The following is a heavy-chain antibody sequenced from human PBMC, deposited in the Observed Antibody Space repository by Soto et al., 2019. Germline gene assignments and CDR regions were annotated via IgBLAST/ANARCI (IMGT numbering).Heavy chain of an antibody. CDR2: IWYDGSNK. V-gene: IGHV3-33*01. CDR3: ARVMTDSNGWYNCDY. CDR1: GFTFSSYG. Sequence: GGSLRLSCAASGFTFSSYGLHWVRQAPGKGLEWVAVIWYDGSNKYYADSVKGRFTISRDNSKNTLYLQMNSLRAEDTAVYYCARVMTDSNGWYNCDYWGQGALVTVSS. D-gene: IGHD6-19*01. J-gene: IGHJ4*02.